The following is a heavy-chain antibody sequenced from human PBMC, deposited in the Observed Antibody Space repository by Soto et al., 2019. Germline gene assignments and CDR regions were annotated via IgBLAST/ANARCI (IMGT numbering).Heavy chain of an antibody. D-gene: IGHD3-10*01. CDR1: GGSISSDY. J-gene: IGHJ3*02. V-gene: IGHV4-59*01. CDR2: IYYSGST. Sequence: QVQLQESGPGLVKPSETLSLTCTVSGGSISSDYWSWIRQPQGKGLEWIGYIYYSGSTNYNPSLKSRVTISVDRSKNQFSLKLSSVTAADTAVYYCARVWGGAFDIWGQGTMVTVSS. CDR3: ARVWGGAFDI.